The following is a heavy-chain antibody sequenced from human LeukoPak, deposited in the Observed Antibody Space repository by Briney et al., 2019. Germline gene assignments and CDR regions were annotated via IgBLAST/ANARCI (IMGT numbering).Heavy chain of an antibody. Sequence: ASVKVSCKASGYTFTSYGISWVRQAPGQGLEWMGWISAYNGNTNYAQKFQGRVTMTTDTSTSTAYMELRSLRSDDTAVYYCAREWTGYYVFDNWGQGTLVTVSP. J-gene: IGHJ4*02. CDR2: ISAYNGNT. CDR3: AREWTGYYVFDN. CDR1: GYTFTSYG. D-gene: IGHD3/OR15-3a*01. V-gene: IGHV1-18*04.